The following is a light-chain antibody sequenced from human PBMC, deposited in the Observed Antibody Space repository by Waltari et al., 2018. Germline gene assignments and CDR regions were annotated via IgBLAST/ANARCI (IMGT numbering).Light chain of an antibody. CDR2: EVS. V-gene: IGKV2D-29*01. Sequence: DIVMTQTPVSLSVTPGQPASIPCMSSQSLLHTDGKRYLYWYLQKPGQPPQLLIHEVSKRFSGVPDRFSGSGSGTDFTLKSSRVEAEDVGVYYCMQSIQMPLTFGGGTKVEIK. J-gene: IGKJ4*01. CDR3: MQSIQMPLT. CDR1: QSLLHTDGKRY.